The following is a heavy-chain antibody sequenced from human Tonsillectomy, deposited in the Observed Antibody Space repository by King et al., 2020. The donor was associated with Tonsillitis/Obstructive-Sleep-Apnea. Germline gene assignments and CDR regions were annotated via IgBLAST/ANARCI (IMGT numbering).Heavy chain of an antibody. Sequence: QLVESGGGVVQPGRSLRLSCAASGFTFSSYGMHWVRQAPGKGLEWVAVISYDGSNKYYADSVKGRFTISRDNSKNTLYLQMNSLRAEDTAVYYCAKVRPVSGWLNYFDYWGQGTLVTVSS. CDR1: GFTFSSYG. CDR3: AKVRPVSGWLNYFDY. V-gene: IGHV3-30*18. J-gene: IGHJ4*02. D-gene: IGHD6-19*01. CDR2: ISYDGSNK.